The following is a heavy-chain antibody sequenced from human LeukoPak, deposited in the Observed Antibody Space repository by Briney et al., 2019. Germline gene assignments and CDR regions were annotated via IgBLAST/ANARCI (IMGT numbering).Heavy chain of an antibody. V-gene: IGHV1-2*02. CDR3: ARTVERGYYFDY. CDR2: INPNSGGT. CDR1: GYTFIGYY. Sequence: ASVKVSCKASGYTFIGYYMHWVRQAPGQGLEWMGWINPNSGGTNYAQKFQGRVTMTRDRSISTAYMELSRLRSDDTAVYYCARTVERGYYFDYWGQGTLVTVSS. J-gene: IGHJ4*02. D-gene: IGHD3-16*01.